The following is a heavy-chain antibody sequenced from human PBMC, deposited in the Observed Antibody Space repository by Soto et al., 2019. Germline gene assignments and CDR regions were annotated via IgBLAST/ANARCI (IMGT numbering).Heavy chain of an antibody. CDR3: AKMQYYYDSSGYYYSYGMDV. V-gene: IGHV3-9*01. Sequence: EVQLVESGGGLVQPGRSLRLSCAASGFTFDDYAMHWVRQAPGKGLEWVSGISWNSGSIGYADSVKGRFTISRDNAKNSLYLQMNSLRAEDTALYYCAKMQYYYDSSGYYYSYGMDVWGQGTTVTVSS. D-gene: IGHD3-22*01. CDR1: GFTFDDYA. J-gene: IGHJ6*02. CDR2: ISWNSGSI.